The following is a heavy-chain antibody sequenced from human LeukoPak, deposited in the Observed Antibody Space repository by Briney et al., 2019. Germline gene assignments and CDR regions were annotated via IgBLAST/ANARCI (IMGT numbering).Heavy chain of an antibody. V-gene: IGHV3-74*01. D-gene: IGHD6-25*01. CDR1: GFTFLETW. J-gene: IGHJ4*02. CDR3: AREPEAAGTNFLDH. Sequence: GGSLRLSCAAPGFTFLETWPQWVRQVPGKGLMWVSRIHKDGHNTWYADSVKGRFTISRDNAENTVYLQLNSLRVEDTAVYYCAREPEAAGTNFLDHWGQGNLVTVSS. CDR2: IHKDGHNT.